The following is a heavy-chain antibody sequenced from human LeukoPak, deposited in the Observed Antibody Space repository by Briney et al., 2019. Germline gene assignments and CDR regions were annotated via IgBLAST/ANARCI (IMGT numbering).Heavy chain of an antibody. CDR3: AKDCSGGSCCPG. J-gene: IGHJ4*02. V-gene: IGHV3-23*01. D-gene: IGHD2-15*01. CDR2: ISGSGGST. Sequence: GGSLRLSCAASAFTFRTYWMSWVRQAPGKGLEWVSAISGSGGSTYYADSVKGRFTISRDNSKNTLYLQMNSLRAEDTAVYYCAKDCSGGSCCPGWGQGTLVTVSS. CDR1: AFTFRTYW.